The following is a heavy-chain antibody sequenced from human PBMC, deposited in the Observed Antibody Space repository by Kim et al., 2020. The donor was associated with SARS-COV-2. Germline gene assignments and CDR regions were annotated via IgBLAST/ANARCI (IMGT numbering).Heavy chain of an antibody. J-gene: IGHJ4*02. CDR3: AKVGLYSSVWPGGYY. V-gene: IGHV3-23*01. CDR2: ISADGDRI. D-gene: IGHD6-19*01. Sequence: GGSLRLSCVASGFTFSTFDMNWVRQAPGKGLEWVSLISADGDRIYYADSVKGRFTISRDISKNTLYLQLNSLRADDTAVYYCAKVGLYSSVWPGGYYWGQGTLVTVSS. CDR1: GFTFSTFD.